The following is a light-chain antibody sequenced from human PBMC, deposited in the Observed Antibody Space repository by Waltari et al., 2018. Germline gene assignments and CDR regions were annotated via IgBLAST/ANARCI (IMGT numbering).Light chain of an antibody. CDR2: ASS. Sequence: DIQMTQSPSSLSASVGDRVTITCRASQSISSYLNWYQQEPGKAPKLLVYASSSLQMRVPSRFSGSGSGTVFTLTISSLEPEDSAVYYCQQRNNWPLTFGGGTKVEIK. V-gene: IGKV1-39*01. CDR3: QQRNNWPLT. J-gene: IGKJ4*01. CDR1: QSISSY.